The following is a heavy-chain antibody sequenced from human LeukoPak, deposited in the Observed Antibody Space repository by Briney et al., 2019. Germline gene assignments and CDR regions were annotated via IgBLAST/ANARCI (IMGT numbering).Heavy chain of an antibody. J-gene: IGHJ4*02. CDR2: INPNSGGT. CDR1: GYTFTLYY. D-gene: IGHD5-12*01. Sequence: ASVKVSCKTSGYTFTLYYIYWVRQTPGQGLEWMGWINPNSGGTNYAQKFQGRVTMTRDTSISTAYMELSSLASDDTAVYSCARAYSGFEAFDFWGQGTLVTVSS. V-gene: IGHV1-2*02. CDR3: ARAYSGFEAFDF.